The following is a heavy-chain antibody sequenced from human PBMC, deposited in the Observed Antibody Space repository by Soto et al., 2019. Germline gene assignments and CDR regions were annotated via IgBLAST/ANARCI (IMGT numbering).Heavy chain of an antibody. J-gene: IGHJ4*02. Sequence: EVQVLESGGALVQPTGSLRLSCSASGFNFTNQVINWVRQAPGKGLEWVSSISNSDDVGFYADSVMGRFIVSRDISTNSVFLQMNFLRVEDTAIYYCAKTVGATKLEDYWGQGTLVTVSS. CDR2: ISNSDDVG. CDR1: GFNFTNQV. CDR3: AKTVGATKLEDY. V-gene: IGHV3-23*01. D-gene: IGHD1-26*01.